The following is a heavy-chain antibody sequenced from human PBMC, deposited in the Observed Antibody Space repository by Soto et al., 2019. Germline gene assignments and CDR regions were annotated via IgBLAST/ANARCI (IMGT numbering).Heavy chain of an antibody. Sequence: QVQLVQSGGEVKKPGASVKVSCKTSGYSFTTYGISWVRQAPGQGLEWMGWISGYNGNTHYAQKLQGRASMPTDTSTSTAYMELRSLRSDDTAVYYCARGGPAPYYYYGMDVWGQGTTVTVSS. J-gene: IGHJ6*02. CDR1: GYSFTTYG. V-gene: IGHV1-18*01. CDR2: ISGYNGNT. CDR3: ARGGPAPYYYYGMDV.